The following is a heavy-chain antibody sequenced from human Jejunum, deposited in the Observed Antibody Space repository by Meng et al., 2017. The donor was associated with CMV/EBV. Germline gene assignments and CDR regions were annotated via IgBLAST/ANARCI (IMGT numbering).Heavy chain of an antibody. D-gene: IGHD2-2*01. CDR2: TFSSGTT. CDR3: ARGDHCGTTACYPHWFDP. J-gene: IGHJ5*02. Sequence: SIRDYYWSWIRQPPGKGLEWIGYTFSSGTTDYNPSLKSRVTMSVDMSKNQFSLTLTSVTAADTAVYYCARGDHCGTTACYPHWFDPWGQGTLVTVSS. CDR1: SIRDYY. V-gene: IGHV4-59*12.